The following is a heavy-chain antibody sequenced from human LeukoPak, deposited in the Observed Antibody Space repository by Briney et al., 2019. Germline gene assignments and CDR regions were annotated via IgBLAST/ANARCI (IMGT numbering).Heavy chain of an antibody. CDR2: IWFDGSNE. D-gene: IGHD6-19*01. Sequence: GGSLRLSCVVSGFTFSSYGMHWVRQTPGKGLEWVAVIWFDGSNEYYADSVKGRLTISRDNSKNTLYLQMNSLRAKDTGIYYCVKDLGPHSGWPDYWGQGTLVTVSS. CDR1: GFTFSSYG. V-gene: IGHV3-33*06. CDR3: VKDLGPHSGWPDY. J-gene: IGHJ4*02.